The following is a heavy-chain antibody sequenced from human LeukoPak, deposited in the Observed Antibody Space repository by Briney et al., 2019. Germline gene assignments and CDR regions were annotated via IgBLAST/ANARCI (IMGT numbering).Heavy chain of an antibody. CDR3: ASEAFCAGGSCNVQRVAS. D-gene: IGHD2-8*02. CDR2: IDTNTGAR. V-gene: IGHV1-2*02. CDR1: GYTFTAYY. Sequence: ASVKVSCKSSGYTFTAYYIHWVRQAPGQRLEWMGGIDTNTGARKDAQKFQGRVTIPRDTSTGTAYMELSSLISGDTALYYCASEAFCAGGSCNVQRVASWGPGTLVTVSS. J-gene: IGHJ4*02.